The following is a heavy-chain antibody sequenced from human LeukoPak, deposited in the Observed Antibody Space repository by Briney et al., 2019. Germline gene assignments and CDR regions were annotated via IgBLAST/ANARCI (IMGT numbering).Heavy chain of an antibody. CDR2: FDPDNSET. J-gene: IGHJ6*02. CDR3: ATEDIGYYYGVDV. V-gene: IGHV1-24*01. D-gene: IGHD5-12*01. Sequence: GASVKVSFKVSGSTLTQLSILWVRQAPGEGLEWMGGFDPDNSETSYAQKFQGRMTMTEDKSTDTAYMELTSLRSEDTAVYYCATEDIGYYYGVDVWGQGTTVTVSS. CDR1: GSTLTQLS.